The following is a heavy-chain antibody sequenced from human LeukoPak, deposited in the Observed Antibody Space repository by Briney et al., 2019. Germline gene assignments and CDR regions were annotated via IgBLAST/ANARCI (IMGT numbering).Heavy chain of an antibody. V-gene: IGHV3-64D*06. J-gene: IGHJ3*02. Sequence: GGSLRLSCAVSGFTFSSYAMHWVRQAPGKGLEYVSVISSNGGSIYYADSVKGRFTISRDNSKNTLYLQMSSLRAEDTAVYFCVKPYSSSWLDAFDIRGQGTMVTVSS. CDR2: ISSNGGSI. CDR1: GFTFSSYA. D-gene: IGHD6-13*01. CDR3: VKPYSSSWLDAFDI.